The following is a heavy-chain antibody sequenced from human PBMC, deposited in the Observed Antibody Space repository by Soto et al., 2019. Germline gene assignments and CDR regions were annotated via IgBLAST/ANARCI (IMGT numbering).Heavy chain of an antibody. Sequence: EVQMVESGGGLVKPGGSLRLSCAASGFTFGSYPMHWVRQAPGKGLEYVSAISTNGDSTVYANSVKGRFTISRDNSKNTLYLQMGSLRAEDIDVYYCAREGMSRPRWVFDYWGQGTLVTASS. CDR1: GFTFGSYP. CDR2: ISTNGDST. V-gene: IGHV3-64*01. J-gene: IGHJ4*02. D-gene: IGHD6-13*01. CDR3: AREGMSRPRWVFDY.